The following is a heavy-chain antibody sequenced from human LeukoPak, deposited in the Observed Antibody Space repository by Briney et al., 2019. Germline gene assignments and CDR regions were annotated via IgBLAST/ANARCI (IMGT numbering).Heavy chain of an antibody. CDR1: GFTFSSYA. D-gene: IGHD1-20*01. J-gene: IGHJ6*02. V-gene: IGHV3-30-3*01. CDR3: ARDRYNWNDYYYYGMDV. CDR2: ISYDGSNK. Sequence: PGGSLRLSCAASGFTFSSYAMHWVRQAPGKGLEWVAVISYDGSNKYYADSVKGRFTISRDNSKNTLYLQMNSLRAEDTAVYYCARDRYNWNDYYYYGMDVWGQGTTVTVSS.